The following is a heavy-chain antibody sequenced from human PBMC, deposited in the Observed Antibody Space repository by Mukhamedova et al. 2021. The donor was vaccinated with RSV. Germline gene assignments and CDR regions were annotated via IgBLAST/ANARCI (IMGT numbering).Heavy chain of an antibody. V-gene: IGHV3-23*03. CDR3: AKAKSIDY. Sequence: VSIINSGGTATYYADSVKGRFTISRDNSRNTLFLQMNGLRAEDTAVYYCAKAKSIDYWGQGTLVTVS. CDR2: INSGGTAT. J-gene: IGHJ4*02.